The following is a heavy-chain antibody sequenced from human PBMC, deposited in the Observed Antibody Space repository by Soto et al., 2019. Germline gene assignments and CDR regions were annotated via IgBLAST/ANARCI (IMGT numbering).Heavy chain of an antibody. J-gene: IGHJ4*02. V-gene: IGHV1-3*01. Sequence: RASVKFSCKASGYTFTSYAMHWVRQAPGQRLEWMGWINAGNGNTKYSQKFQGRVTITRDTSASTAYMELSSLRSEDTAVYYCARSRYSHSSGYSAFDYSGQGTLVPVYS. CDR2: INAGNGNT. D-gene: IGHD3-22*01. CDR3: ARSRYSHSSGYSAFDY. CDR1: GYTFTSYA.